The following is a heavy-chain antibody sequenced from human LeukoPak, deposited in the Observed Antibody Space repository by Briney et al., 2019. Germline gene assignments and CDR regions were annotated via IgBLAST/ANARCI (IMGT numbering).Heavy chain of an antibody. J-gene: IGHJ4*02. CDR3: ARGGRWELRRFDY. D-gene: IGHD1-26*01. CDR2: INHSGST. V-gene: IGHV4-34*01. CDR1: GGSFSGYY. Sequence: SETLSLTCAVYGGSFSGYYWSWIRQPPGKGLEWIGEINHSGSTNYNPSLKSRVTISVDTSKNQSSLKLSSVTAADTAVYYCARGGRWELRRFDYWGQGTLVTVSS.